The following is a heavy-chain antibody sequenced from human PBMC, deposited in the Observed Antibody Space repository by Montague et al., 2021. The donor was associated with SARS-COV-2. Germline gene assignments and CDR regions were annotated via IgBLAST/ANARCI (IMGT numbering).Heavy chain of an antibody. V-gene: IGHV4-39*02. Sequence: SETLSLTCIVSGGFISDSYYWAWIRQAPGKGLEWLGSLYRSGSVYSNPSLKSRVSISVDKSKNHFSLRLTSATAAETAVYYCVQGAEEAHFAMDVWGQGTTVTVSS. CDR2: LYRSGSV. CDR3: VQGAEEAHFAMDV. CDR1: GGFISDSYY. J-gene: IGHJ6*02.